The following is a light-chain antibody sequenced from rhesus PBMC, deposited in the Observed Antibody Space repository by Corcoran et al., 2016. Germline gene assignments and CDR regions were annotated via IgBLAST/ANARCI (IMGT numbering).Light chain of an antibody. CDR1: QSVSSY. V-gene: IGKV3-24*04. CDR3: LQSSNWPWT. Sequence: EIVMTQSPATLALSPGERSTLSCRASQSVSSYLAWYQQKLGQAPRLLIYGASSRATGIPDRFSGSGSRTDFTLTLSSLEPEDVGVYFCLQSSNWPWTFGQGTKVEIK. J-gene: IGKJ1*01. CDR2: GAS.